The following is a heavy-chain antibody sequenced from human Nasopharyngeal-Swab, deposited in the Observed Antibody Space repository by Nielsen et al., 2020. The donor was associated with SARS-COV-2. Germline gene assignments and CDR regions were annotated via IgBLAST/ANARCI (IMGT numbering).Heavy chain of an antibody. D-gene: IGHD3-22*01. V-gene: IGHV2-26*01. Sequence: IRQPPGKALEWLAHIFSNDEKSYSTSLKSRLTISKDTSKSQVVLTMTNMDPVDTATYYCARTYYYDSSGSENWGQGTLVTVSS. CDR2: IFSNDEK. J-gene: IGHJ4*02. CDR3: ARTYYYDSSGSEN.